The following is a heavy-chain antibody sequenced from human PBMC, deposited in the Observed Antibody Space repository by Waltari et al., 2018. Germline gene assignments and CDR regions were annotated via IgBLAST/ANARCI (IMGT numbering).Heavy chain of an antibody. CDR2: IKYNGNNK. J-gene: IGHJ3*01. V-gene: IGHV3-30*02. D-gene: IGHD4-17*01. CDR3: AKVEASVTTYDAFDV. Sequence: GKGLEWGAFIKYNGNNKYYADSVKGRFTISRDSSKNTRYWQMDSLGPDDTAVYYCAKVEASVTTYDAFDVWGQGTMVTVSS.